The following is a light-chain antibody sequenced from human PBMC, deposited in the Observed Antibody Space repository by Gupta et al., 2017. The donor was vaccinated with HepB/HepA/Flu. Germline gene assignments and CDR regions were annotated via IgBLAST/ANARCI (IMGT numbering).Light chain of an antibody. V-gene: IGKV3-20*01. CDR1: QSVSSTY. J-gene: IGKJ1*01. CDR2: GAS. Sequence: EIVLTQSPGTLSLSPGERATLSCRASQSVSSTYLAWYQQKPGQAPRLLIYGASSRATGIPDRFSGSGSGTDFTLTISRLEPEDFVVYYCQQYGTLPWAFGQGTKVGIK. CDR3: QQYGTLPWA.